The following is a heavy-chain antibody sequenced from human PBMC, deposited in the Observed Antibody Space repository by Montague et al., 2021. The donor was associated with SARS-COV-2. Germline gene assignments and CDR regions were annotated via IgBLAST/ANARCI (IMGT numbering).Heavy chain of an antibody. D-gene: IGHD3-16*02. V-gene: IGHV3-48*03. CDR1: GFTFSNYD. Sequence: SLRLSCAASGFTFSNYDMNWVRQAPGKGQEWISYISTSAYTTSYAGSVKGRFTISRDNGKNSLYLQMISLRVEDTAVYYCTRDYRSIVGDGLDIWGQGTKVTVSS. J-gene: IGHJ3*02. CDR2: ISTSAYTT. CDR3: TRDYRSIVGDGLDI.